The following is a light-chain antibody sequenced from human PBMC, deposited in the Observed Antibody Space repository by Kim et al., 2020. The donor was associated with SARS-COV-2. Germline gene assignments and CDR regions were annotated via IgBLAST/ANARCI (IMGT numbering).Light chain of an antibody. CDR2: GAS. J-gene: IGKJ2*01. CDR1: QSVTTN. Sequence: SVSLGDRATLFCRASQSVTTNVAWYQQKPGQAPRLLIYGASPRATGVPARFSGSGSGTDFTLTIGGLQSEDFAVYFCQQYNRWPYTFGQGTKLEI. CDR3: QQYNRWPYT. V-gene: IGKV3-15*01.